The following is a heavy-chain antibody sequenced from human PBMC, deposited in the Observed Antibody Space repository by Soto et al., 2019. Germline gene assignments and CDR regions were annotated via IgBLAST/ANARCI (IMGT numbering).Heavy chain of an antibody. CDR1: GDTFSSYA. V-gene: IGHV1-69*01. CDR3: GRARGLPYSRPGY. CDR2: IIPIFGTA. J-gene: IGHJ4*02. D-gene: IGHD6-13*01. Sequence: QVQLVQSGAGVNKPGSSVKVSCKASGDTFSSYAISWVRQAPGQGLEWMGGIIPIFGTANYAQKVQGIVTITTDESTSTAYMELSSLRSEDTDEYYCGRARGLPYSRPGYWGQGSLVTVSS.